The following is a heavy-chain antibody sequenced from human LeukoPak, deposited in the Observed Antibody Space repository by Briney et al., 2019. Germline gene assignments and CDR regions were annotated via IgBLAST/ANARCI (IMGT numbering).Heavy chain of an antibody. Sequence: PSETLSLTCAVYGGSFSAFYWRWIRQPPGKGLEWIGEINHIGSTSYNPSLKSRVTISVDTSKTQFSLRLSSVTAADTAVYYCALDEMRQGYSSGYFYWGQGNLVTVSS. CDR1: GGSFSAFY. CDR2: INHIGST. V-gene: IGHV4-34*01. D-gene: IGHD6-19*01. CDR3: ALDEMRQGYSSGYFY. J-gene: IGHJ4*02.